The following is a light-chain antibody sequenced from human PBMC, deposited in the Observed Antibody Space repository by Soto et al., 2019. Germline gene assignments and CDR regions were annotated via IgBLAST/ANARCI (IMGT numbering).Light chain of an antibody. CDR3: QQYGSSGT. Sequence: DIQTTQSPSTLSASVGDRVTITCRASQGIAIWLSWYQQKPGKAPNLIIYDASNLKSGVLSRFSGSGSGTDFTLTISRLEPEDFAVYYCQQYGSSGTFGQGTRWIS. CDR2: DAS. V-gene: IGKV1-5*01. J-gene: IGKJ1*01. CDR1: QGIAIW.